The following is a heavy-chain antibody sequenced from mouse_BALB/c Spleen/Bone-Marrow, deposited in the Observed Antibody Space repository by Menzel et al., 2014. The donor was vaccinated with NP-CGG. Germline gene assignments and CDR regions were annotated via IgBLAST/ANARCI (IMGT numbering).Heavy chain of an antibody. CDR3: AARLSHLAMDY. CDR2: INPSNGRT. J-gene: IGHJ4*01. CDR1: GYTFTNYW. V-gene: IGHV1S81*02. Sequence: QVQLKQSGAELVKPGASLKLSCKASGYTFTNYWIHWVKQRPGQGLEWIGGINPSNGRTNYNEKFKTKATLTVDKSSSTAYMQLSSLTSEDSAVNYCAARLSHLAMDYWGQGTSVTVSS. D-gene: IGHD2-2*01.